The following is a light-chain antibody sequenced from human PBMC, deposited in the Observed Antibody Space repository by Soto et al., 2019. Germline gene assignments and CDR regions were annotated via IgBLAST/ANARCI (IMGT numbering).Light chain of an antibody. CDR3: QQTASSPYT. Sequence: PGERATLSCWASQTVGSSYIAWYQQKPGQGPRLLIYAASRRATGIPDRFSGSGSGREYTLTISRVEPEDLAVYYCQQTASSPYTFGQGSKLEIK. CDR2: AAS. V-gene: IGKV3-20*01. J-gene: IGKJ2*01. CDR1: QTVGSSY.